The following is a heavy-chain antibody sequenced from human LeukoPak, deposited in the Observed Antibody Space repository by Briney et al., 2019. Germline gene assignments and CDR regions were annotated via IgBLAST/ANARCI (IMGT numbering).Heavy chain of an antibody. CDR1: GGSISSYY. CDR3: ARRSIYDYGIDY. V-gene: IGHV4-59*08. D-gene: IGHD3-16*01. J-gene: IGHJ4*02. Sequence: SETLSLTCTVSGGSISSYYWSWIRQPPGKGLEWIGRIYYSGSTNYNPSLKSRVTISVDTSKNQFSLKLSSVTAADTAVYYCARRSIYDYGIDYWGQGTLVTVSS. CDR2: IYYSGST.